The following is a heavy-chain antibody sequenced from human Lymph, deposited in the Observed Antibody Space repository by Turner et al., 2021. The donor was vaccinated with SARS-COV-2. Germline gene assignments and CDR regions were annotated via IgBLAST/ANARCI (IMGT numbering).Heavy chain of an antibody. CDR1: GFTFNNYA. CDR3: ANLYPTVSWEFPYAMDV. CDR2: ISGSGGST. Sequence: EVQLLESGGGLVQPGGSLRLSCAASGFTFNNYAMSWVRQAPGKGLEWVSTISGSGGSTYYADSVKGRFTISRDNSKNTLYLQMKSLRAEDTAVYYCANLYPTVSWEFPYAMDVWGQGTTVNVSS. V-gene: IGHV3-23*01. D-gene: IGHD3-16*01. J-gene: IGHJ6*02.